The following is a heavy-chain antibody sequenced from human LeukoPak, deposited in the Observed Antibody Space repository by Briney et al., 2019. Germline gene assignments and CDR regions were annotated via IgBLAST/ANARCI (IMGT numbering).Heavy chain of an antibody. CDR1: GFTFSTYA. V-gene: IGHV3-23*01. CDR3: AQGGHDFNPFYY. CDR2: IKGGGGDP. J-gene: IGHJ4*02. Sequence: GGSLRLSCAASGFTFSTYAMGWVRQAPGEGLQWVSSIKGGGGDPFYADSVRGRFTISRDKSKNTLYLQLNSLRPEDTAVYFCAQGGHDFNPFYYWGQGTLVTVSS. D-gene: IGHD2-21*02.